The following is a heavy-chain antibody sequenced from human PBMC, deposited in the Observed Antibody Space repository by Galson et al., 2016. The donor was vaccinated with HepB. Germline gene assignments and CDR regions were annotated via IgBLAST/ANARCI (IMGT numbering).Heavy chain of an antibody. J-gene: IGHJ1*01. Sequence: SVKVSCKASGYRFTGYYIHWVRQAPGQGLEWLGWINPNSGDTDYAQSIQDRVTVTRDTSIRTAYLALSRLTSDDTAVYYCASGGDFWSGYFFQDWGQGTPVSVIS. CDR3: ASGGDFWSGYFFQD. D-gene: IGHD3-3*01. CDR1: GYRFTGYY. CDR2: INPNSGDT. V-gene: IGHV1-2*02.